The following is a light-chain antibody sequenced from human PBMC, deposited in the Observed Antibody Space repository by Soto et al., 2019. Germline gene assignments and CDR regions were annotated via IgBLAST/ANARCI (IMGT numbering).Light chain of an antibody. CDR1: QSISSY. CDR3: QQSYSTPIT. J-gene: IGKJ5*01. V-gene: IGKV1-39*01. CDR2: AAS. Sequence: DIQMIYSPSSLSASVGERVTITCRASQSISSYLNWYQQKPGKAPKLLIYAASSLQSGVPSRFSGSGSGTDFTLTISILQPEDFATYYCQQSYSTPITFGQGTRLEIK.